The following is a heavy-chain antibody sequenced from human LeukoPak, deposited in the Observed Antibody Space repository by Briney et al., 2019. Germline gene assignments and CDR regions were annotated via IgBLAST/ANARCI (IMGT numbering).Heavy chain of an antibody. Sequence: GGSLRLYCTASGFTFSNYWMSWVRQTPEEGLEWVANIKQDGSDTVYVDSVKGRFTISRDNAQNSLYLQMNSLRAEDTAVYSSARYPYSSTWYYGMDVWGQGTTVTVSS. V-gene: IGHV3-7*05. CDR2: IKQDGSDT. CDR3: ARYPYSSTWYYGMDV. D-gene: IGHD6-13*01. CDR1: GFTFSNYW. J-gene: IGHJ6*02.